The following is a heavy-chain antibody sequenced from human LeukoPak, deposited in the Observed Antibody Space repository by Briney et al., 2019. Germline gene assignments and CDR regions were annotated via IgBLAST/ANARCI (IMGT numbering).Heavy chain of an antibody. CDR1: GFTVSSNY. CDR3: ARVTDLLTFDY. V-gene: IGHV3-53*01. D-gene: IGHD1-14*01. CDR2: IYSGGST. J-gene: IGHJ4*02. Sequence: PGGSLRLSCAASGFTVSSNYMSWVRQAPGKGLEWVSVIYSGGSTYYADSVKGRFTISRDNSKNTLYLQMNSLRAEDTAVYYCARVTDLLTFDYWGQGTLVTASS.